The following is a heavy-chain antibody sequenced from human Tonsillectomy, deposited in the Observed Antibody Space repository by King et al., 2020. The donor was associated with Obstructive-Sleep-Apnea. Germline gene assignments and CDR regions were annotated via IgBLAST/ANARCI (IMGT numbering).Heavy chain of an antibody. CDR3: AKATELGRNGVGAFDI. J-gene: IGHJ3*02. Sequence: QLVQSGGDLIQPGRSLRLSCAASGFTFSSYAMSWVRQAPGKGLEWVSSTSGGGNSIYYADSVKGRFTISRDNSKNTLYLQMNSLGAEDSAVYYCAKATELGRNGVGAFDIWGQGTMVTVSS. V-gene: IGHV3-23*04. CDR2: TSGGGNSI. CDR1: GFTFSSYA. D-gene: IGHD7-27*01.